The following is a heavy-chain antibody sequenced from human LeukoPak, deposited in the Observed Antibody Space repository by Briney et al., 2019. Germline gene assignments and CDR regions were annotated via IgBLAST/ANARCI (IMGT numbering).Heavy chain of an antibody. CDR3: ARVRYRLAETYIDY. D-gene: IGHD3-16*01. Sequence: ASVKVSCKASGYTFTGYYMHWVRQVPGQGLEWMGWINPNSGDTNYQGRVTMTRDTSISTAYMELSRLRSDDTAVYYCARVRYRLAETYIDYWGQGTLVTVSS. J-gene: IGHJ4*02. CDR2: INPNSGDT. V-gene: IGHV1-2*02. CDR1: GYTFTGYY.